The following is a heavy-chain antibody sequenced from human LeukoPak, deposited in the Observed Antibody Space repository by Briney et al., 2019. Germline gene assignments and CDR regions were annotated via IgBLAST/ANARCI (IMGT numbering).Heavy chain of an antibody. J-gene: IGHJ4*02. Sequence: SQTLSVTCAISGDSVSSINGAWNWIRQSPSRGLEWRGRTYFRSRWYNEFAESLKGRMTIDPDTSKNQFSLQLTSVTPEDTAVDYCARDLGNTGWYTFDYWGQGTLVTVSS. CDR2: TYFRSRWYN. CDR3: ARDLGNTGWYTFDY. CDR1: GDSVSSINGA. D-gene: IGHD6-19*01. V-gene: IGHV6-1*01.